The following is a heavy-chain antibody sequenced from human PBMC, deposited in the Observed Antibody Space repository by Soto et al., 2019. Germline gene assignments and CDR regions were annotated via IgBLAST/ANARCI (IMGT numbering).Heavy chain of an antibody. CDR3: ARSLGPSRHFFDH. D-gene: IGHD3-16*01. J-gene: IGHJ4*02. CDR1: GFTISNYA. CDR2: LSDRT. V-gene: IGHV3-23*01. Sequence: EVQLLDSGGHLVQPGGSLRLSCAASGFTISNYAMSWVRQAPGKGLEWVSTLSDRTYYTDSVRGRFTISRDTSENTLYLQMNSLGVKDPAVYYCARSLGPSRHFFDHWGQGTLVTVSS.